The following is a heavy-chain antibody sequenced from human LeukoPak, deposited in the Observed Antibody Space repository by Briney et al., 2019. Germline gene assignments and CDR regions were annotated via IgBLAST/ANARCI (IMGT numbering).Heavy chain of an antibody. Sequence: GGSLRLSCVASGFTVSSSYMSWVRQAPGKGLEWVSIIYTGGGTKYADSVKGRFTISRDNSKNTLYLQMNSLRAEDTAVYYCARDKVVPAAIGHYWGQGTLVTVSS. V-gene: IGHV3-53*01. CDR2: IYTGGGT. D-gene: IGHD2-2*01. CDR3: ARDKVVPAAIGHY. CDR1: GFTVSSSY. J-gene: IGHJ4*02.